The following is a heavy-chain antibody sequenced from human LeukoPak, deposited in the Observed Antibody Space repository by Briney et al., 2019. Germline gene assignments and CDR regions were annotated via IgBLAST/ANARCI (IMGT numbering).Heavy chain of an antibody. D-gene: IGHD3-22*01. Sequence: SVKVSCKASGGTFSSYAISWVRQAPGQGLEWMGGIIPIFGTANYAQKFQGRVTITADESTSTAYMELRSLRSDDTAVYYCARDHPDYYDSSGYYSYYYYGMDVWGQGTTVTVSS. CDR2: IIPIFGTA. V-gene: IGHV1-69*13. CDR3: ARDHPDYYDSSGYYSYYYYGMDV. J-gene: IGHJ6*02. CDR1: GGTFSSYA.